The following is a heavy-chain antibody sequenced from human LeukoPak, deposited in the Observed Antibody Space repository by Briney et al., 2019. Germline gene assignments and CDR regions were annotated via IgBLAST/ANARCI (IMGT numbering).Heavy chain of an antibody. CDR1: GFXFSSYG. J-gene: IGHJ3*02. CDR3: ARDEAVMTTVLSDAFDI. CDR2: IWYDGSKK. Sequence: PGRSLRLSCAASGFXFSSYGIHWVRQAPGKGLEWVALIWYDGSKKFYTDSVKGRFTISRDNSKNTLYLQMNSLRAEDTAVYYCARDEAVMTTVLSDAFDIWGQGTMVTVSS. D-gene: IGHD4-17*01. V-gene: IGHV3-33*01.